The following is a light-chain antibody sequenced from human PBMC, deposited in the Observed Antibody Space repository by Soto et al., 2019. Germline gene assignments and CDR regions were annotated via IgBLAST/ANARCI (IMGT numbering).Light chain of an antibody. CDR3: AAWDDSLSVV. CDR1: SSNIRSNY. V-gene: IGLV1-47*02. J-gene: IGLJ2*01. Sequence: QSVLTQPPSASGTPGQRVTISCSGSSSNIRSNYVYWYQQLPGTAPKLLLFSNNQRPSGVPDRFSGSKSGTSASLAISGLRSEDEADYYCAAWDDSLSVVFGGGTKLTVL. CDR2: SNN.